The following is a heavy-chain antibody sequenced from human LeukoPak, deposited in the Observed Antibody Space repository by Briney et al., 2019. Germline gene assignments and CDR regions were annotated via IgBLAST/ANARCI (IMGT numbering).Heavy chain of an antibody. V-gene: IGHV3-21*01. CDR2: ISSSSSYI. CDR3: AREGGAYYDSSGYYFFDY. D-gene: IGHD3-22*01. Sequence: PGGSLRLSCAASGFTFGSYSMNWVRQAPGKGLEWVSSISSSSSYIYYADSVKGRFTISRDNAKNSLYLQMNSLRAEDTAVYYCAREGGAYYDSSGYYFFDYWGQGTLVTVSS. CDR1: GFTFGSYS. J-gene: IGHJ4*02.